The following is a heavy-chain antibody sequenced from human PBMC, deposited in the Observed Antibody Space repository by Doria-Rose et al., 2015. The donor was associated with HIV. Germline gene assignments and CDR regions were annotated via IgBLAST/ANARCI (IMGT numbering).Heavy chain of an antibody. V-gene: IGHV3-23*01. D-gene: IGHD6-6*01. CDR1: GFTFTNYA. CDR3: ASRSSST. Sequence: EVQLLESGGGLVQPGESLRLSCVASGFTFTNYAMNWVRQAPGKGLEWISSISTSGDSTYYADSVKGRFTVSRDNPKNTLYLQVSSLRAEDTALYYCASRSSSTWGQGTLVTVSS. J-gene: IGHJ5*02. CDR2: ISTSGDST.